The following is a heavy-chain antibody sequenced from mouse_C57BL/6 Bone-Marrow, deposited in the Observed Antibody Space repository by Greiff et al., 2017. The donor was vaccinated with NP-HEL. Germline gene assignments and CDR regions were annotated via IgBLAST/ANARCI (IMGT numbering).Heavy chain of an antibody. J-gene: IGHJ4*01. CDR1: GFTFTDYY. CDR3: ASRARGAMDY. V-gene: IGHV7-3*01. Sequence: EVKVVDSGGGLVQPGGSLSLSCAASGFTFTDYYMSWVRQPPGKALEWLGFIRNKANGYTNEYSASVKGPFTISRANSKSILYLQMNALRAEDSATYYCASRARGAMDYWGQGTSVTVSS. D-gene: IGHD3-1*01. CDR2: IRNKANGYTN.